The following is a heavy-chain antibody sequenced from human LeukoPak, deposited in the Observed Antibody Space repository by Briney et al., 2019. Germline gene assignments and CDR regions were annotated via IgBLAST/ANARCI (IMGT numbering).Heavy chain of an antibody. CDR2: IRSSSRYI. D-gene: IGHD2-15*01. Sequence: GGSLTLSCAPSGFTFNSYSMNWVRQAPGKGLEWVSSIRSSSRYIYYADSVKRRFTIPRENAKNSLYLQMNSLRAEDTAVYYCARAGCSGGSCYDSWGQGKMVTVSS. CDR3: ARAGCSGGSCYDS. CDR1: GFTFNSYS. V-gene: IGHV3-21*01. J-gene: IGHJ3*01.